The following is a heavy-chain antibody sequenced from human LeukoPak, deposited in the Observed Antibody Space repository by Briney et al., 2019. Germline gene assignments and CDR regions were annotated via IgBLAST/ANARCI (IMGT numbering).Heavy chain of an antibody. D-gene: IGHD3-16*02. J-gene: IGHJ4*02. V-gene: IGHV3-33*06. Sequence: GRSLRLSCTASGFTFNYHGMHWVRQAPGNGLEWVAVIWYDGGKKYYADSVKGRFTISRDNSKNTLYLQMNSLRAEDTAMYYCAKDGRDWYYDYVWGGYRLSPDYWGQGTLVTVSS. CDR1: GFTFNYHG. CDR2: IWYDGGKK. CDR3: AKDGRDWYYDYVWGGYRLSPDY.